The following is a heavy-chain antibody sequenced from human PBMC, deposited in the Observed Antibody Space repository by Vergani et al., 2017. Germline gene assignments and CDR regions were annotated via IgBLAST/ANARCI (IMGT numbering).Heavy chain of an antibody. CDR3: ARALGERWLQVGFDYSYYVDV. V-gene: IGHV3-7*03. CDR2: IKQDGSEK. CDR1: GFTFSNYW. Sequence: EVQLMESGGGLVQPGGSLRLSCAASGFTFSNYWMNWVRQAPGKGLEWVANIKQDGSEKFFVDSVKGRFTISRDNAKNSLYLQMNNLRAEDTAVYYCARALGERWLQVGFDYSYYVDVWGKGTTVTVSS. D-gene: IGHD5-24*01. J-gene: IGHJ6*03.